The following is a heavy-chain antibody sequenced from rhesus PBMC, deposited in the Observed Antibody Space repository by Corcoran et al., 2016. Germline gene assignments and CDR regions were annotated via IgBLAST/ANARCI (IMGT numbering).Heavy chain of an antibody. J-gene: IGHJ4*01. CDR2: IYGSGGST. CDR1: GGAISDSYY. CDR3: ASPAGGSGWEYFDY. D-gene: IGHD6-31*01. Sequence: QVQLQESGPGLVKPSETRSLTCAVSGGAISDSYYWRWIRQPPGTGREWIGYIYGSGGSTSYHPSLKSRVTISIDTSKHQFSLKLSSVTAADTAVYYCASPAGGSGWEYFDYWGQGVLVTVSS. V-gene: IGHV4-106*01.